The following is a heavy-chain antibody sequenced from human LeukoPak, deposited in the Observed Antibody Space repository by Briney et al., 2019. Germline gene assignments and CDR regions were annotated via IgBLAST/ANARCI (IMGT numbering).Heavy chain of an antibody. CDR3: AKDRGYSSSPDAFDI. Sequence: GGSLRLSCAASGFTFSSYSMNWVRQAPGKGLEWVSSISSSSSYIYYADSVRGRFTISRDNAKNSLYLQMNSLRAEDMALYYCAKDRGYSSSPDAFDIWGQGTMVTVSS. J-gene: IGHJ3*02. CDR2: ISSSSSYI. V-gene: IGHV3-21*04. D-gene: IGHD6-6*01. CDR1: GFTFSSYS.